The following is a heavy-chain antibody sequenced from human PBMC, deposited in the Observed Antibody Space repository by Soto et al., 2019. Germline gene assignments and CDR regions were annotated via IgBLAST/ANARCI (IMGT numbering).Heavy chain of an antibody. Sequence: EVQLLDSGGGLVQPGGSLRLSCAASGFTFSDYGMSWVRQAPGKGLEWVSSISGSGGSTYYADSVKGRFTISRDNSKNTLSLQMNSLRADDTAIYFCARGTFGPDYWGQGILVTVSS. CDR1: GFTFSDYG. CDR3: ARGTFGPDY. V-gene: IGHV3-23*01. D-gene: IGHD3-10*01. CDR2: ISGSGGST. J-gene: IGHJ4*02.